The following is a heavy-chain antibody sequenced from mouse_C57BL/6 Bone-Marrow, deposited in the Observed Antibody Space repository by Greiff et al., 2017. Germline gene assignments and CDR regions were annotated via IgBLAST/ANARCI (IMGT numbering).Heavy chain of an antibody. V-gene: IGHV1-76*01. J-gene: IGHJ1*03. CDR3: ARKGLLRRWYFDV. Sequence: QVQLQQSGAELVRPGASVKLSCKASGYTFTDYYINWVKQRPGQGLEWIARIYPGSGNTYYNEKFKGKATLTAAKSSSTAYMQLSSLTSEDSAVYFCARKGLLRRWYFDVWGTGTTVTVSS. CDR1: GYTFTDYY. CDR2: IYPGSGNT. D-gene: IGHD1-2*01.